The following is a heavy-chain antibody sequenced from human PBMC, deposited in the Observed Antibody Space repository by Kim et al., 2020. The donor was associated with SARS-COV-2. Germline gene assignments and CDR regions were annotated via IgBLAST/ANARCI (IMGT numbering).Heavy chain of an antibody. J-gene: IGHJ3*02. D-gene: IGHD3-22*01. V-gene: IGHV4-59*13. Sequence: SETLSLTCTVSGGSISSYYWSWIRQPPGKGLEWIGYIYYSGSTNYNPSLKSRVTISVDTSKNQFSLKLSSVTAADTAVYYCARDTTMIVVGAFDIWGQGTMVTVSS. CDR3: ARDTTMIVVGAFDI. CDR2: IYYSGST. CDR1: GGSISSYY.